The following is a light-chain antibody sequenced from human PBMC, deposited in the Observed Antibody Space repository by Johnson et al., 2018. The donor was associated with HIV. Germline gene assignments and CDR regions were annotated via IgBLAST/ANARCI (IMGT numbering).Light chain of an antibody. CDR2: DND. CDR1: SSNIGINY. V-gene: IGLV1-51*01. CDR3: ATWHTSLSAGGV. Sequence: QSVLTQPPSVSAAPRQKVTISCSGSSSNIGINYVSWYQQLPGTAPKLVIYDNDKRPSGIPDRFSGSKSGTSATLGITGLQTGDEADYYCATWHTSLSAGGVFGTGTKVTVL. J-gene: IGLJ1*01.